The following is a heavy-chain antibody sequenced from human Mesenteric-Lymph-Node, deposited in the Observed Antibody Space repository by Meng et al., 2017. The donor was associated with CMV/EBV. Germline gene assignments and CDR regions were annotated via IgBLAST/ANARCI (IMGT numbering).Heavy chain of an antibody. CDR1: GGSISSSTW. Sequence: VSGGSISSSTWWSWVRQPPGKGLEWIGEIYHSGSTNYNPSLKSRVTISVDKSKNQFSLKLSSVTAADTAVYYCARLTPETDNNWFDPWGQGTLVTVSS. J-gene: IGHJ5*02. CDR3: ARLTPETDNNWFDP. CDR2: IYHSGST. D-gene: IGHD4/OR15-4a*01. V-gene: IGHV4-4*02.